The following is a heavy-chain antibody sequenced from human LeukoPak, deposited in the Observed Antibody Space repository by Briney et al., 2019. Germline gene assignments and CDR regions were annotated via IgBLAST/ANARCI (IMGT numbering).Heavy chain of an antibody. CDR1: GGSISSGSYY. CDR2: IYTSGST. V-gene: IGHV4-61*02. Sequence: SETLSLTCTVSGGSISSGSYYWSWIRQPAGKGLEWIGRIYTSGSTNYNPSLKRRVTISVDTSKNQFSLKLSSVTAADTAVYYCARARGGYSYGYHYWGQGTLVTVSS. J-gene: IGHJ4*02. CDR3: ARARGGYSYGYHY. D-gene: IGHD5-18*01.